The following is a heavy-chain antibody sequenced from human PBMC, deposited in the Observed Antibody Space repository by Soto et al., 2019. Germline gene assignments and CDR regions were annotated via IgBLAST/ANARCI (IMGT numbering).Heavy chain of an antibody. CDR3: ARDRPYLHLDYCFYGMDV. CDR2: IIPIFGTA. Sequence: SVKVSCKASGGTFSSYAISWVRQAPGQGLEWMGGIIPIFGTANYAQKFQGRVTITADESTSTAYMELSSLRSEDTAVYYCARDRPYLHLDYCFYGMDVWGQGTTVTVSS. D-gene: IGHD2-2*01. CDR1: GGTFSSYA. V-gene: IGHV1-69*13. J-gene: IGHJ6*02.